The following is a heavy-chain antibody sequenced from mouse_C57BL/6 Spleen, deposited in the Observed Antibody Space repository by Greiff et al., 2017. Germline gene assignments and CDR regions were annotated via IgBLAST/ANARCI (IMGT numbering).Heavy chain of an antibody. V-gene: IGHV1-64*01. D-gene: IGHD1-1*01. Sequence: VKLQQPGAELVKPGASVKLSCKASGYTFTSYWMHWVKQRLGQGLEWIGMIHSNSGSTNYNEKFKIKATLTVDKSSITAYFQHSILTSEDSAVYYCASPGPITTVVEGYFDVWGTGTTVTVSS. J-gene: IGHJ1*03. CDR2: IHSNSGST. CDR1: GYTFTSYW. CDR3: ASPGPITTVVEGYFDV.